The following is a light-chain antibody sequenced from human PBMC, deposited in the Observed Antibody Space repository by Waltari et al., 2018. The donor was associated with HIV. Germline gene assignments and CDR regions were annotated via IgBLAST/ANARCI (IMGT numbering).Light chain of an antibody. Sequence: DIALTQSPDTMAVSLGERATVNCTSSHTVLHSPDNRDYLTWYQVRPGQPPQLLIYWAPSRQSGVPDRFRVRGSGKHFTQTIGGLQAVDVAIYYCQTYYTTPQRFGPATRLEI. CDR1: HTVLHSPDNRDY. V-gene: IGKV4-1*01. CDR3: QTYYTTPQR. CDR2: WAP. J-gene: IGKJ2*03.